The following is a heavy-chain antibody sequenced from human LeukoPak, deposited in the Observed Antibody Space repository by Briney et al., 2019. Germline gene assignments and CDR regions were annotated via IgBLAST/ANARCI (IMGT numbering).Heavy chain of an antibody. CDR2: TFSNGNIA. CDR1: GFTFGSYA. J-gene: IGHJ4*02. D-gene: IGHD5-12*01. V-gene: IGHV3-30-3*01. CDR3: ARGGVATAHFYFDY. Sequence: PGGSLRLSCTGSGFTFGSYAFHWVRQAPGKGLGWVAVTFSNGNIAYYGDSVKGRFTISRDNSKNTLYLQMNSLRSEDTAIYYCARGGVATAHFYFDYWGQGALVTVSS.